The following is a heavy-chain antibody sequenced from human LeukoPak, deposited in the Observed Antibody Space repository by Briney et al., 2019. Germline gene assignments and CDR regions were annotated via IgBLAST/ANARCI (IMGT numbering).Heavy chain of an antibody. D-gene: IGHD5-12*01. J-gene: IGHJ4*02. V-gene: IGHV3-7*01. CDR2: IKQDGSEK. CDR1: GFTFSSYW. Sequence: PGGSLRLSCAASGFTFSSYWMSWVRQAPGKGLEWVANIKQDGSEKYYVDSVKGRFTISRDNAKNSLYLQMNSLRAEDTAVYYCARVGYSGYGGFYIDYWGQGTLVTVSS. CDR3: ARVGYSGYGGFYIDY.